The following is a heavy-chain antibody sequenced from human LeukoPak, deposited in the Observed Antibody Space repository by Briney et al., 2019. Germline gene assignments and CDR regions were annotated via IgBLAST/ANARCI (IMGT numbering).Heavy chain of an antibody. CDR1: GYTFPSYY. V-gene: IGHV1-46*01. CDR3: ARESGTQRWLQLHPQSYFSLPDY. J-gene: IGHJ4*02. CDR2: INPSGGST. D-gene: IGHD5-24*01. Sequence: ASVKVSCKASGYTFPSYYMHWVRQAPGQGLEWMGIINPSGGSTSYAQKFQGRVTMTRDTSTSTVYMELSSLRSEDTAVYYCARESGTQRWLQLHPQSYFSLPDYWGQGTLVTVSS.